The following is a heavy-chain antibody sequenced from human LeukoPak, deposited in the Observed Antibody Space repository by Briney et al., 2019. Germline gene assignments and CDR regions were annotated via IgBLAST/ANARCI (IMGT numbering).Heavy chain of an antibody. D-gene: IGHD4-11*01. CDR1: GVSISSGGYY. J-gene: IGHJ4*02. CDR3: ARGPVRDYSNY. Sequence: PSETLSLTCTVSGVSISSGGYYWSLIRQHPGKGLEWIGYIYYSGSTYYNPSLKSRLTISLDTSSNQFSLKLNSVTAADTAVYYCARGPVRDYSNYWGQGTLVTVSS. V-gene: IGHV4-31*03. CDR2: IYYSGST.